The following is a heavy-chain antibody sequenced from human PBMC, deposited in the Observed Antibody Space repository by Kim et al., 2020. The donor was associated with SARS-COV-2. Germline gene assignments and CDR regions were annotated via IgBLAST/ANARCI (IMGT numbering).Heavy chain of an antibody. CDR2: IYPGDSDT. CDR1: GYSFTSYW. V-gene: IGHV5-51*01. J-gene: IGHJ5*02. Sequence: GESLKISCKGSGYSFTSYWIGWVRQMPGKGLEWMGIIYPGDSDTRYSPSFQGQVTISADKSISTAYLQWSSLKASDTAMYYCARLMEKLLWFGDGYWFDPWGQGTLVTVSS. CDR3: ARLMEKLLWFGDGYWFDP. D-gene: IGHD3-10*01.